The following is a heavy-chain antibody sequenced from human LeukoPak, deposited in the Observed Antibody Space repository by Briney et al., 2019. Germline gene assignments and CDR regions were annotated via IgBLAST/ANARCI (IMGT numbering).Heavy chain of an antibody. J-gene: IGHJ4*02. Sequence: PSETLSLTCTVSGGSVSSGSDYWSRIRQPPGKGLEWIGYIYNSGSTNYNPSLKSRITISVDMSKNQFAPKLRSVTAADTAIYYCARGPWGNQFDYWGQGTLVTVSS. V-gene: IGHV4-61*01. CDR3: ARGPWGNQFDY. CDR1: GGSVSSGSDY. D-gene: IGHD3-16*01. CDR2: IYNSGST.